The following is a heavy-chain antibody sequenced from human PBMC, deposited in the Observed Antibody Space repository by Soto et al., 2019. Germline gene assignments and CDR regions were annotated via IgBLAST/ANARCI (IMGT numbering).Heavy chain of an antibody. D-gene: IGHD6-19*01. CDR3: ARHLEVAGNDAFDI. Sequence: SETLSLTCTVSGGSISPYYWSWIRQPPGKGLEWIAYIYYSGSTNFNPSLKSRVTISVDTSKNHFSLKLSSVTAADTAMYYCARHLEVAGNDAFDIWGQGTMVTVPS. J-gene: IGHJ3*02. V-gene: IGHV4-59*08. CDR2: IYYSGST. CDR1: GGSISPYY.